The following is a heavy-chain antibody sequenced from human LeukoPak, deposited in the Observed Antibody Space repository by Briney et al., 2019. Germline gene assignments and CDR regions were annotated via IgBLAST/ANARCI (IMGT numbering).Heavy chain of an antibody. J-gene: IGHJ5*02. CDR3: ARMPSHYDSSGSPLGP. CDR1: GYNFTSYW. V-gene: IGHV5-51*01. D-gene: IGHD3-22*01. Sequence: GESLKISCKGSGYNFTSYWIGWVRQVPGKGLEWMGIIYPGDSDTRYSPSFQGQVTISADKSISTAYLQWSSLKASDTAMYYCARMPSHYDSSGSPLGPWGQGTLVTVSS. CDR2: IYPGDSDT.